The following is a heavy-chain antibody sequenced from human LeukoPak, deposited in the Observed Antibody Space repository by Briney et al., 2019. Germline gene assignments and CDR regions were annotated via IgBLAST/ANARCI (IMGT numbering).Heavy chain of an antibody. Sequence: GASVKVSCKASGYTFTNYYMHWVRQAPGQGLEWMGIINPSGGSPSYAQKFQGRVTMTRDTSTSTVYMELSSLRSEDTAVYYCAREIGPRQLHLWGSAFDYWDQGTLVTVSS. CDR2: INPSGGSP. D-gene: IGHD5-18*01. J-gene: IGHJ4*02. V-gene: IGHV1-46*01. CDR1: GYTFTNYY. CDR3: AREIGPRQLHLWGSAFDY.